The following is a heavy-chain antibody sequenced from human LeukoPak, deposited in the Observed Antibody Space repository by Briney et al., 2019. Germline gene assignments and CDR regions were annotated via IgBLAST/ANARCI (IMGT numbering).Heavy chain of an antibody. CDR1: GFTFSSYA. Sequence: PGGSLRLSCAASGFTFSSYAMSWVRQAPGKGLEWVSAISGSGGSTYYADSVKGRFTISRDNSKNTLYLQMNSLRAEDTAVYYCAKDRANDYSNYGGSYHFDCWGQGTLVTVSS. CDR3: AKDRANDYSNYGGSYHFDC. CDR2: ISGSGGST. J-gene: IGHJ4*02. D-gene: IGHD4-11*01. V-gene: IGHV3-23*01.